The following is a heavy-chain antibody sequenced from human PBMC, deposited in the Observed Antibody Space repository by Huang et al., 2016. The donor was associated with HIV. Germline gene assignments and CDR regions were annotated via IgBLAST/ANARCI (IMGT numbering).Heavy chain of an antibody. J-gene: IGHJ3*01. Sequence: QVQLVQSGAEFKKPGASLKVSCAASGYIFTTYSIHWFRRVPGQSLQWLGWINPGKGRIPFLQSFNGRVILSRDMSAATVYMQLSGLTPDDTATYYCARAARGDGYHGAFDVWGQGTVVTVS. CDR2: INPGKGRI. CDR3: ARAARGDGYHGAFDV. D-gene: IGHD2-2*03. CDR1: GYIFTTYS. V-gene: IGHV1-3*01.